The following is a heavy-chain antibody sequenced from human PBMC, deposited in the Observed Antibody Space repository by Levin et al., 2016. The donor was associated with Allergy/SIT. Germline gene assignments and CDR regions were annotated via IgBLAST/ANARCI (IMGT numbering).Heavy chain of an antibody. V-gene: IGHV1-2*02. J-gene: IGHJ4*02. CDR3: AKSNDGYFDY. CDR2: IYANNGDT. Sequence: ASVKVSCKASGYSFTGYYMHWVRQAPGQGLEWMGWIYANNGDTNSAQKFQGRVTMTRDTSISTAYMELSSLRSDDTAIYYCAKSNDGYFDYWGQGTLVTVSS. D-gene: IGHD1-1*01. CDR1: GYSFTGYY.